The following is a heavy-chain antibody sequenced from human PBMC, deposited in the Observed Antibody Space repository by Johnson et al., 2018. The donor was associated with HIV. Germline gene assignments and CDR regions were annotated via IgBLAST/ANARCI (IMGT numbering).Heavy chain of an antibody. CDR1: GFTFSSYA. J-gene: IGHJ3*02. V-gene: IGHV3-30*14. D-gene: IGHD2-8*02. CDR2: ISYDGSNK. Sequence: QVQLVESGGGVVQPGRSLRLSCAASGFTFSSYAMHWVRQAPGKGLEWVAVISYDGSNKYYADSVKGRFTISRDNSKNTLYLQMNSLRAEDTAVYYCTTGRPSTAALESWGQGTIVNVSS. CDR3: TTGRPSTAALES.